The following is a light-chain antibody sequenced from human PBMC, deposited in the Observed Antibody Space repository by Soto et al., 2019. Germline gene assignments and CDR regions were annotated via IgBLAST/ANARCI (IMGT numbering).Light chain of an antibody. V-gene: IGLV2-11*01. Sequence: QSALTQPRSVSGSPGQSVTISCTGTSSDVGGYNYVSWYQQHPGKAPKLMIYDVSKRPSGVPDRFSGSKSGNTASLTISGHQADYAADYYRCSFAGSYTFRYVFGTGTKLTVL. J-gene: IGLJ1*01. CDR3: CSFAGSYTFRYV. CDR2: DVS. CDR1: SSDVGGYNY.